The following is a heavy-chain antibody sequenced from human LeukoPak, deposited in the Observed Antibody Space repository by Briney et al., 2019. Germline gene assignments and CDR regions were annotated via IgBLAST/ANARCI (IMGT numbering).Heavy chain of an antibody. CDR2: MNPNSGNT. Sequence: ASVKVSCKASGYTFSSYEINWVRQATGQGLEWMGWMNPNSGNTGYAQKFQGRFSMTRNTSLTTAYMELNSLRSEDTAFYYCVRSGGNYYDFDSWGQGTLVTVSS. J-gene: IGHJ4*02. D-gene: IGHD1-26*01. CDR3: VRSGGNYYDFDS. V-gene: IGHV1-8*01. CDR1: GYTFSSYE.